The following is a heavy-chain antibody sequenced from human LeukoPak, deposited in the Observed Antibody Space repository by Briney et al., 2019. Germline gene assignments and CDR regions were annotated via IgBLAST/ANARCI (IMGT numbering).Heavy chain of an antibody. CDR3: AREQTYYYDSSGYSYVY. V-gene: IGHV1-2*06. Sequence: ASVKVSCKASGYIFTGYYMHWVRQAAGQGLEWMGRINPNSGGTNYAQKFQGRVTMTRDTSISTAYMELSRLRTDDTAAYYCAREQTYYYDSSGYSYVYWGQGTLVTVSS. D-gene: IGHD3-22*01. CDR1: GYIFTGYY. J-gene: IGHJ4*02. CDR2: INPNSGGT.